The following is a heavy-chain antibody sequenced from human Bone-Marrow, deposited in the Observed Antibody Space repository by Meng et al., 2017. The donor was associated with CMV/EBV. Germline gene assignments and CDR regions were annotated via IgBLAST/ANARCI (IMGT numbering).Heavy chain of an antibody. Sequence: SETLSLTCAVYGGSFSGYYWSWIRQPPGKGLEWIGEINHSGSTNYNPSLKSRVTISLDTSKNQFSLRLSSVTAADTAVYYCLRDYTAARPTYFDSWGQGTLVTFSS. J-gene: IGHJ4*02. CDR1: GGSFSGYY. V-gene: IGHV4-34*01. CDR2: INHSGST. CDR3: LRDYTAARPTYFDS. D-gene: IGHD6-6*01.